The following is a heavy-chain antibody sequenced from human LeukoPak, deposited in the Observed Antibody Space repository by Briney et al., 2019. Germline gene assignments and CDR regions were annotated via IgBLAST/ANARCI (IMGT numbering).Heavy chain of an antibody. D-gene: IGHD1-1*01. CDR2: IYSRGDT. J-gene: IGHJ4*02. V-gene: IGHV3-53*01. Sequence: GSLRLSCAASGFTVSSNSMNWVRQAPGKGLEWVSVIYSRGDTYYADSVKGRFSISRDNSKNTLYLQMNSLRAEDTAVYYCARAGPYNHNSFDSWGQGTLVTVSS. CDR1: GFTVSSNS. CDR3: ARAGPYNHNSFDS.